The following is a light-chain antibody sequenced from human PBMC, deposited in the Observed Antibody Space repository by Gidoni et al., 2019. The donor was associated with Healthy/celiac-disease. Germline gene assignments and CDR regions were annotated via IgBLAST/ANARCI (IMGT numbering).Light chain of an antibody. Sequence: EIVLTQSPATLSLSPGERATLSCRASQSVSSYLAWYQQKPGQAPRLLIYDASNRATGIPARFSGSGSGTDFTLTISSLEPEDFAVYYCQQRSNWPPYTFXQXTLLEIK. CDR2: DAS. CDR1: QSVSSY. J-gene: IGKJ2*01. V-gene: IGKV3-11*01. CDR3: QQRSNWPPYT.